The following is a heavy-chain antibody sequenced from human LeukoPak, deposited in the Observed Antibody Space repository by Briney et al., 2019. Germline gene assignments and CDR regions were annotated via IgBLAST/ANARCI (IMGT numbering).Heavy chain of an antibody. J-gene: IGHJ3*02. CDR3: ARYCSSTSCYRSPDAFDI. Sequence: GGSLRLSCAASGFTFSSYAMSWVRQAPGKGLEWVSAISGSGSSTYYADSVKGRFTISRDNSKNTLYLQMNSLRVEDTAVYYCARYCSSTSCYRSPDAFDIWGQGTMVTVSS. D-gene: IGHD2-2*01. CDR2: ISGSGSST. V-gene: IGHV3-23*01. CDR1: GFTFSSYA.